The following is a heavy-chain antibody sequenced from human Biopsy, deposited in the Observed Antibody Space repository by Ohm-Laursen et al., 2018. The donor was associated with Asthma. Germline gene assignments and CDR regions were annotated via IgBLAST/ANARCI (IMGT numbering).Heavy chain of an antibody. CDR3: ASPVNRAFGGYEWAAVFDY. Sequence: GTLSLTCAVYGGSFSSNYWSWISQAPGKGPEWIGTTHYSGSTFYKPSLRSRVTMSLDTSTNQFSLRLRSVTATDTAVYYCASPVNRAFGGYEWAAVFDYWGQGILVTVSS. CDR2: THYSGST. J-gene: IGHJ4*02. D-gene: IGHD5-12*01. V-gene: IGHV4-39*01. CDR1: GGSFSSNY.